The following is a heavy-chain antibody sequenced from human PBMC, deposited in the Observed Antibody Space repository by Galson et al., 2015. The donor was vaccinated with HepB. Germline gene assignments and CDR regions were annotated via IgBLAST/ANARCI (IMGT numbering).Heavy chain of an antibody. CDR1: GYTFTSYA. CDR2: INAGNGNT. CDR3: ARDNLGERDFDY. J-gene: IGHJ4*02. Sequence: SVKVSCKASGYTFTSYAMHWVRQAPGQRLEWMGWINAGNGNTKYSQKFQGRVTITRDTSASTAYMELSSLRSEDTAVYYCARDNLGERDFDYWGQGTLVTVSS. V-gene: IGHV1-3*01. D-gene: IGHD1-1*01.